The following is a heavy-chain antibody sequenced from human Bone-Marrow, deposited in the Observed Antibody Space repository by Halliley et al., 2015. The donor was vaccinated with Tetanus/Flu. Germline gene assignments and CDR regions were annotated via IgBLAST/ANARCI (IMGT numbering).Heavy chain of an antibody. V-gene: IGHV4-59*01. D-gene: IGHD3-10*01. CDR3: GRAKRVNNVWFGDLYLDS. J-gene: IGHJ4*02. Sequence: TLSLTCTVSDDSMGPYYWGWIRQPPGKRLEWIGYIYSSSGNTDYNPSPKSRVTISIDMSNNQFSLNLRSVTAADTAIYYCGRAKRVNNVWFGDLYLDSWGQGTLVTVSS. CDR2: IYSSSGNT. CDR1: DDSMGPYY.